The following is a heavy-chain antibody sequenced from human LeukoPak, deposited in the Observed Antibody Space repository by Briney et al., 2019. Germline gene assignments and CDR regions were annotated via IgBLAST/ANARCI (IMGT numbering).Heavy chain of an antibody. CDR3: EHRLDDGSGTYSYYFDY. V-gene: IGHV2-5*01. D-gene: IGHD3-10*01. CDR1: GFSLSTTGVG. Sequence: SGPTLVNPTETLTLTCTFSGFSLSTTGVGVGWIRQPPGKALEWLALIYWNDDKRYSPSLKSRVTITKDTSKNQVVLTMTNMDPADTATYYCEHRLDDGSGTYSYYFDYWGQGTLVTVSS. J-gene: IGHJ4*02. CDR2: IYWNDDK.